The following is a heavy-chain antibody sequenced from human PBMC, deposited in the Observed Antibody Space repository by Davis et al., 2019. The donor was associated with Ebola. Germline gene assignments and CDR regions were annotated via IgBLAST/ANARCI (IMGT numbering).Heavy chain of an antibody. CDR3: ARGGAVAPD. CDR1: GFIFADYG. D-gene: IGHD4-23*01. CDR2: IIWTGLSR. V-gene: IGHV3-20*04. J-gene: IGHJ4*02. Sequence: GESLKISCAASGFIFADYGMSWVRQVPGKGLEWVSGIIWTGLSRGYADSVKGRFTISRDNAKNSLYLQMNSLRVEDTAVYFCARGGAVAPDWGPGTLVTVSS.